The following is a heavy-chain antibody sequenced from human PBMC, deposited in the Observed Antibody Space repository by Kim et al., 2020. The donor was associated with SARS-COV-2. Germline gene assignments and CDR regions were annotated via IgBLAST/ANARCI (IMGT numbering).Heavy chain of an antibody. V-gene: IGHV3-9*01. CDR2: ISWNSGSI. CDR1: GFTFDDYA. D-gene: IGHD1-7*01. CDR3: AKDIGRPNCNYGGGSYRYYYCMDV. Sequence: GGSLRLSCAASGFTFDDYAMHWVRQAPGKGLEWVSGISWNSGSIGYADSVKGRFTISRDNAKNSLYLQMNSLRAEDTAVYYCAKDIGRPNCNYGGGSYRYYYCMDVWGRGTTVTVSS. J-gene: IGHJ6*02.